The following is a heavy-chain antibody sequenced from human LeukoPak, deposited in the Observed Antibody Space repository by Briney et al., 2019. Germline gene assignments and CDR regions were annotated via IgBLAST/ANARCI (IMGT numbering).Heavy chain of an antibody. D-gene: IGHD2-8*01. CDR3: ARDLTVYSTAAFDI. J-gene: IGHJ3*02. Sequence: PGGSLRLSCAASGFTFSSYSMNWVRQAPGKGLEWVSSISSSSSYIYYADSVKGRFTISRDNAKNSLYLRMNSLRAEDTAVYYCARDLTVYSTAAFDIWGQGTMVTVSS. V-gene: IGHV3-21*01. CDR2: ISSSSSYI. CDR1: GFTFSSYS.